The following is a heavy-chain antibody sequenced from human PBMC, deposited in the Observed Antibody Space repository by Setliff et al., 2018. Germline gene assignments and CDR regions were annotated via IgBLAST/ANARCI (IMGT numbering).Heavy chain of an antibody. CDR3: ARGRPLYSSPVDY. D-gene: IGHD6-13*01. CDR1: GLTFSSYA. Sequence: PGGSLRLSCAASGLTFSSYAMHWVRQAPGKGLEWVGVVSYDGNNKFYADSVKGRFTISRDNSKNTLYLQMNSLRAEDTALYYCARGRPLYSSPVDYWGQGTLVTVSS. V-gene: IGHV3-30*03. CDR2: VSYDGNNK. J-gene: IGHJ4*02.